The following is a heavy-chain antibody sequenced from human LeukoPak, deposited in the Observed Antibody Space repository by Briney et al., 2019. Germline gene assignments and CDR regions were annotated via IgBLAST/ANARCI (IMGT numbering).Heavy chain of an antibody. Sequence: SQTLSLTCAVSGDSVSGNSVVWDWIRLSPSRGLEWLGRTYYRSKWYTEYAVSVKSRITINPDTSKNQLSLQLNSVTPEDTAVYYCVRETTIIRGVINPIDYWGQGTLVTVSS. J-gene: IGHJ4*02. D-gene: IGHD3-10*01. CDR3: VRETTIIRGVINPIDY. V-gene: IGHV6-1*01. CDR2: TYYRSKWYT. CDR1: GDSVSGNSVV.